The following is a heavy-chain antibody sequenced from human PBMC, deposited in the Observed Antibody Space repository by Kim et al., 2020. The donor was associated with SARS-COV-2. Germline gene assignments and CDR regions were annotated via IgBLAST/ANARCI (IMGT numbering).Heavy chain of an antibody. CDR2: ARNKAKSYTT. D-gene: IGHD4-17*01. V-gene: IGHV3-72*01. CDR1: GFTFSDHY. Sequence: GGSLRLSCAASGFTFSDHYMDWVRQAPGKGLVWVGRARNKAKSYTTEYAASVKGRFTISRDDSKNSLYLQMNSLKTEDTAVYYCARGATALHYYYYGLDVWGQGTTVTVSS. J-gene: IGHJ6*02. CDR3: ARGATALHYYYYGLDV.